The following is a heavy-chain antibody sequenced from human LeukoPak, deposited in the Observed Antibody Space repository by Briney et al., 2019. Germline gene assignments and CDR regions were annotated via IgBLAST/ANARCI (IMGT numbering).Heavy chain of an antibody. D-gene: IGHD6-19*01. Sequence: GGSLRLSCVASGFSFGSFGMHWVRQAPGKGLEWVAVISYDGSNKFYADSVKGRFTISRDNSKNTLYLQMNSLRAEDTAVYYCAKAGYSSGWRNFDSWGQGTLVTVSS. V-gene: IGHV3-30*18. CDR3: AKAGYSSGWRNFDS. CDR1: GFSFGSFG. CDR2: ISYDGSNK. J-gene: IGHJ4*02.